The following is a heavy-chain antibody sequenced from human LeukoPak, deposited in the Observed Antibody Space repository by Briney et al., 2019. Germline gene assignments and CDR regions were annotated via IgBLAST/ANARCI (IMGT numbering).Heavy chain of an antibody. D-gene: IGHD3-3*01. J-gene: IGHJ6*03. CDR1: GYTFTGYY. CDR2: INPNSGGT. Sequence: ASVKVSCKASGYTFTGYYMHWVRQAPGQGLEWMGWINPNSGGTNYAQKFQGRVTMTRDTSISTAYMELSRLRSDDTAVYYCARDHSRRFLEWLPTAMDVWGKGTTVTVSS. V-gene: IGHV1-2*02. CDR3: ARDHSRRFLEWLPTAMDV.